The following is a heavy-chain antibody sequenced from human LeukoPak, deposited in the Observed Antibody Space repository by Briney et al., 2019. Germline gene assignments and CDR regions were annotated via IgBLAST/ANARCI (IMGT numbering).Heavy chain of an antibody. CDR1: GYTFTNFG. D-gene: IGHD6-19*01. J-gene: IGHJ6*02. V-gene: IGHV1-18*01. Sequence: ASVKVSCKASGYTFTNFGISWVRQAPGQGHEWMGWISTYNGNTNYAQKLQGRVTMTTDTSTSTAYMELRSLRSDDTAVYYCARSGAVAGHTYYYYGMDVWGQGTTVTVSS. CDR2: ISTYNGNT. CDR3: ARSGAVAGHTYYYYGMDV.